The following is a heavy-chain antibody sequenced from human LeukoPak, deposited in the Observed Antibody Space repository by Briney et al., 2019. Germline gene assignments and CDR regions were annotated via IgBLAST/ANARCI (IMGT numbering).Heavy chain of an antibody. Sequence: ASVKVSCKASGGTFSSYAISWVRQAPGQGLEWMGGIIPIFGTTNYAQKFQGRVTITADESTSTAYMELSSLRSEDTAVYYCARDLSGSYDLGFDYWSQGTLVTVSS. CDR1: GGTFSSYA. V-gene: IGHV1-69*13. D-gene: IGHD1-26*01. CDR2: IIPIFGTT. CDR3: ARDLSGSYDLGFDY. J-gene: IGHJ4*02.